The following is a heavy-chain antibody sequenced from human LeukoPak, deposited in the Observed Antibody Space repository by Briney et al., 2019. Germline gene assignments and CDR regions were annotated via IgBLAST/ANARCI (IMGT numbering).Heavy chain of an antibody. CDR1: GFTFSSYA. CDR2: ISYDGSNK. Sequence: PGGSLRLSCAASGFTFSSYAMHWVSQAPGKGLEWVAVISYDGSNKYYADSVKGRFTISRDNSKNTLYLQMNSLRAEDTAVYYCAKGNAFDYWGQGTLVTVSS. D-gene: IGHD4-11*01. CDR3: AKGNAFDY. V-gene: IGHV3-30*04. J-gene: IGHJ4*02.